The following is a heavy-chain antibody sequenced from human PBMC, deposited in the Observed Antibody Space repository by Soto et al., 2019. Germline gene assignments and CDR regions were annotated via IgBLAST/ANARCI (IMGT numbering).Heavy chain of an antibody. V-gene: IGHV3-30*18. D-gene: IGHD2-15*01. Sequence: GGSLRLSCAASGFTFSSYGMHWVRQAPGKGLEWVAVISYDGSNEYYADSVKGRFTISRDNSKNTLYLQMNSLRAEDTAVYYCAKDPRYCSGGSCYPRGSMDVWGQGTTVTAP. J-gene: IGHJ6*02. CDR2: ISYDGSNE. CDR3: AKDPRYCSGGSCYPRGSMDV. CDR1: GFTFSSYG.